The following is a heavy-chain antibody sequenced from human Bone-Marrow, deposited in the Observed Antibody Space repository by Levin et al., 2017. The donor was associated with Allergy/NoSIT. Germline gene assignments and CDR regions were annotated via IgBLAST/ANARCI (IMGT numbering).Heavy chain of an antibody. Sequence: NPSETLSLTCTVSGDSITNYYWSWIRQPPGQGLEWIGYISYTGDTNYNPSLKSRLTMSVDRSKNQFSLHLISVTAADTAVYFCARHGVDTSLANDPFDMWGQGTMVSVSS. D-gene: IGHD5-18*01. CDR2: ISYTGDT. CDR3: ARHGVDTSLANDPFDM. CDR1: GDSITNYY. V-gene: IGHV4-59*08. J-gene: IGHJ3*02.